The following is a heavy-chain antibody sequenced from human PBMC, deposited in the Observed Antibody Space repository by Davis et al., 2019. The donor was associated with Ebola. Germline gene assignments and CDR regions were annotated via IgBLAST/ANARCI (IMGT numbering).Heavy chain of an antibody. D-gene: IGHD2-15*01. J-gene: IGHJ5*02. Sequence: PGGSLRLSCAASGFTFSDYYMSWIRQAPGKGLEWVSFISSSSSYTNYADSVKGRFTISRDNAKNSLYLQMNSLRAEDTAVYYCAGRVVAATPDWFDPWGQGTLVTVSS. CDR3: AGRVVAATPDWFDP. V-gene: IGHV3-11*06. CDR2: ISSSSSYT. CDR1: GFTFSDYY.